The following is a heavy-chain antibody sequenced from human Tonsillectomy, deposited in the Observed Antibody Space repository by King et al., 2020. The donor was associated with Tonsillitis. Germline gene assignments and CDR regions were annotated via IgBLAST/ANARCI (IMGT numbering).Heavy chain of an antibody. D-gene: IGHD2-21*02. V-gene: IGHV4-59*01. J-gene: IGHJ3*02. CDR2: IYYSGST. CDR1: GGSISPYY. CDR3: ARGGYCGADCYSDGFDI. Sequence: QLQESGPGLVRPSETLSLTCTVSGGSISPYYWSWIRQSPGKGLEWIGFIYYSGSTTYNPSLKSRVTVSVDTARNQFSLKLRSVTAADTAVYYCARGGYCGADCYSDGFDIWGQGTMVTVSS.